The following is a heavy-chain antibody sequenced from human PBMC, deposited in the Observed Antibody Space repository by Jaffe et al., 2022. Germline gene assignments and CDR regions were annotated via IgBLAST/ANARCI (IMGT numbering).Heavy chain of an antibody. CDR3: AKDGVTFGGVIVHRVSYFDY. CDR2: IRYDGSNK. Sequence: QVQLVESGGGVVQPGGSLRLSCAASGFTFSSYGMHWVRQAPGKGLEWVAFIRYDGSNKYYADSVKGRFTISRDNSKNTLYLQMNSLRAEDTAVYYCAKDGVTFGGVIVHRVSYFDYWGQGTLVTVSS. D-gene: IGHD3-16*02. CDR1: GFTFSSYG. J-gene: IGHJ4*02. V-gene: IGHV3-30*02.